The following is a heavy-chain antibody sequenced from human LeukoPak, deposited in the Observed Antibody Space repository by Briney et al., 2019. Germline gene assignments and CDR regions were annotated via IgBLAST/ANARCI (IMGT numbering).Heavy chain of an antibody. CDR2: ISYDGSNK. CDR3: ATLGGYSSS. CDR1: GFTFSSYA. J-gene: IGHJ4*02. Sequence: GGSLRLPCAASGFTFSSYAMHWVRQAPGKGLEWVAVISYDGSNKYYADSVKGRFTISRDNSKNTLYLQMNSLRAEDTAVYYCATLGGYSSSWGQGTLVTVSS. V-gene: IGHV3-30-3*01. D-gene: IGHD6-13*01.